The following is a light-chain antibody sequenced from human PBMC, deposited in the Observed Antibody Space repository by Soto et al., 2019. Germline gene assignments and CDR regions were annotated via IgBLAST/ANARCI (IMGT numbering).Light chain of an antibody. CDR2: GAS. CDR3: QQYDEWPPSYT. V-gene: IGKV3-15*01. Sequence: IVMTQSPATLSVSPGERATLSCRASQSVSSNLAWYQQKPGQAPRLLIYGASTRATGIPARISGSGSGTEFTLTISSLQSEDFAIYYCQQYDEWPPSYTFGQGTKVDIK. CDR1: QSVSSN. J-gene: IGKJ2*01.